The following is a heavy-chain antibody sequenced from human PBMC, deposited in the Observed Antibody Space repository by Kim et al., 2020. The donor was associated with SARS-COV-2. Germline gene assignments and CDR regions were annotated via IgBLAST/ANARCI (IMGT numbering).Heavy chain of an antibody. CDR3: AKDSRAVTNGRFDY. V-gene: IGHV3-23*01. Sequence: GGSLRLSCAATGFTFSSYAMSWVRQAPGKGLEWVSAISGSGGSTYYADSVKGRFTISRDNSKNTLYLQMNSLRAEDTAVYYCAKDSRAVTNGRFDYWGQGTLVTVSS. CDR2: ISGSGGST. D-gene: IGHD4-17*01. CDR1: GFTFSSYA. J-gene: IGHJ4*02.